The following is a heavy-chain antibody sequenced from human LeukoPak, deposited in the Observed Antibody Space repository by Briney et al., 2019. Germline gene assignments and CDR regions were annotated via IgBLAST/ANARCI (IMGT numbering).Heavy chain of an antibody. D-gene: IGHD1-26*01. CDR3: AKGSRSSGSYHYFDY. J-gene: IGHJ4*02. CDR2: ISGSGSST. V-gene: IGHV3-23*01. Sequence: PGGSLRLSCAASGFTFSSYAMSWVRQAPGKGLEWVSSISGSGSSTYFADSVKGRFTISRGNSKNTLYLQMNSLRAEDTAVYYCAKGSRSSGSYHYFDYWGQGTLVTVSS. CDR1: GFTFSSYA.